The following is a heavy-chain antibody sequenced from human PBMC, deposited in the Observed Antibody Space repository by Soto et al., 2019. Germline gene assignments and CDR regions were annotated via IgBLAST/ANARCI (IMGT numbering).Heavy chain of an antibody. V-gene: IGHV3-21*01. CDR3: AREYTAWPLAYGLDV. CDR2: ISSRSDI. Sequence: PGGSLRLSCVGSGFTFSTYSINWVRQAPGKGLEWVSSISSRSDIYYADSVKGRFTISRDNAKNSVSLQMNSLRAEDTAVYYCAREYTAWPLAYGLDVWGQGTTVTVSS. J-gene: IGHJ6*02. D-gene: IGHD2-2*02. CDR1: GFTFSTYS.